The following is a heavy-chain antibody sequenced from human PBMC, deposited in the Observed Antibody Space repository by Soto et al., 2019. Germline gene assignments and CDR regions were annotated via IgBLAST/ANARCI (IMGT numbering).Heavy chain of an antibody. CDR2: IHYSGVT. CDR3: ARGGFGDTGVDLEAYHTLDV. CDR1: GASIISNNW. J-gene: IGHJ6*04. V-gene: IGHV4-4*02. D-gene: IGHD3-3*01. Sequence: QVQLQESGPGLVKPSGTLSLTCAVSGASIISNNWWSWVRQSPGRGLEWIGEIHYSGVTNDNPSLKSRLSKTLDKSKNHYALTLRTATAADTAVYYCARGGFGDTGVDLEAYHTLDVWGAGTAVTVSS.